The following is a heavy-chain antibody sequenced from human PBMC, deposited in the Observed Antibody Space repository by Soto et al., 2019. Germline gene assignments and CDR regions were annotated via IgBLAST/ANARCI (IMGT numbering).Heavy chain of an antibody. V-gene: IGHV4-34*01. CDR1: GGSFSGYY. CDR2: INHSGST. CDR3: ERGRNTIFGVARSREYYGMDF. J-gene: IGHJ6*02. Sequence: AETLSRSCAAYGGSFSGYYWSCIRQPPGEGLEWIGEINHSGSTNYNPSLKSRVTISVETSKNQFSLKLSSVTAADTAVYYGERGRNTIFGVARSREYYGMDFWGQGTTVT. D-gene: IGHD3-3*01.